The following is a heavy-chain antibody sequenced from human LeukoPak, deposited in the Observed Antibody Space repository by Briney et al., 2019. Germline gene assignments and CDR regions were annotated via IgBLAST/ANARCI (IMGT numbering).Heavy chain of an antibody. CDR2: ISGSGYSA. CDR1: GFTFSSYG. CDR3: AKDALRAVPYYFDY. D-gene: IGHD3-10*01. J-gene: IGHJ4*02. V-gene: IGHV3-23*01. Sequence: PGGTLRLSCAVSGFTFSSYGMSWVRQAPGKGLEWVSAISGSGYSAYYADSVKGRFTISRDNSKNTLFLQMSSLRAEDTAVYYCAKDALRAVPYYFDYWGQGTLVTVSS.